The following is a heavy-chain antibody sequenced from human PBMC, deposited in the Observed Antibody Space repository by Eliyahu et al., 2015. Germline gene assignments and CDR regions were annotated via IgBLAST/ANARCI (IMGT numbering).Heavy chain of an antibody. CDR3: ARDHCSSTSCSG. CDR2: INPXSGDT. Sequence: QVKLVQSGAEVKKXGASVKVSCKTFGYTFTDYYKHXVRQAPGQGLEWMGRINPXSGDTNYAQKFQGRVTMTRDTSINTAYMEVSGLTSGDTAVYYCARDHCSSTSCSGWGQGTLVTVSS. CDR1: GYTFTDYY. V-gene: IGHV1-2*06. D-gene: IGHD2-2*01. J-gene: IGHJ4*02.